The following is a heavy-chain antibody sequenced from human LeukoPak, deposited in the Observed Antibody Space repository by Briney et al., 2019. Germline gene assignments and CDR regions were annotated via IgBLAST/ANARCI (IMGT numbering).Heavy chain of an antibody. Sequence: ASVKVSCKASGYTFTSYYMHWVRQAPGQGREWMGIINPSGGSTSYAQKFQGRVTMTRDTSTSTGYMELSSLRSEDTAVYYCAREGSTIGFDPWGQGTLVTVSS. J-gene: IGHJ5*02. CDR2: INPSGGST. D-gene: IGHD2/OR15-2a*01. V-gene: IGHV1-46*01. CDR3: AREGSTIGFDP. CDR1: GYTFTSYY.